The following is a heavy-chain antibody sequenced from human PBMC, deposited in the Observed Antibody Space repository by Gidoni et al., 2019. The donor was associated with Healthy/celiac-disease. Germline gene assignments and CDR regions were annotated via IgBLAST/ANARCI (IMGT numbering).Heavy chain of an antibody. J-gene: IGHJ5*02. V-gene: IGHV3-23*01. CDR3: AKPPEGVWGGYRS. D-gene: IGHD3-16*02. Sequence: EVPLLESGGGLVQPGGSLRLSCAASGYTFRSYAMSWVRQDPGKGMEWVSAISGSGGSTYHADSVKGRFTIARDNSKNALDLQMNSLRAEDTAVYYCAKPPEGVWGGYRSWGQGTLVTVSS. CDR1: GYTFRSYA. CDR2: ISGSGGST.